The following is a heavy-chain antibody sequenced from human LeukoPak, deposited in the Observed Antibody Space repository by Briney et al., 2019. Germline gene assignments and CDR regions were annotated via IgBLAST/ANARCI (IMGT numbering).Heavy chain of an antibody. D-gene: IGHD2/OR15-2a*01. J-gene: IGHJ4*02. CDR1: GFTFSSYW. CDR2: ISSDGTST. CDR3: ARDRLSHFDY. V-gene: IGHV3-74*01. Sequence: GGTLRLSCAASGFTFSSYWMHWVRQAPGKGLVWVSGISSDGTSTRYADSVKGRFTISRDNAKTTLYLQMNSLRAEDTAVYYCARDRLSHFDYWGQGTLVTVSS.